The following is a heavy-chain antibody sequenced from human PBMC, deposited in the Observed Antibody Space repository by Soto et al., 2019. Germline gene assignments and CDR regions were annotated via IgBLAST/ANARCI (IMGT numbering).Heavy chain of an antibody. D-gene: IGHD2-21*02. CDR3: AKGAYCGGDCYPNCYFDL. V-gene: IGHV3-30*18. CDR1: GFTFSSYG. Sequence: QVHLVESGGGVVQPGRSLRLSCAASGFTFSSYGMHWVRQAPGKGLEWVAVISYDGSNKYYADSVKLRFTISRDNSKNTLYLQMNSLRAEDTAVYYCAKGAYCGGDCYPNCYFDLWGRGTLVTVAS. CDR2: ISYDGSNK. J-gene: IGHJ2*01.